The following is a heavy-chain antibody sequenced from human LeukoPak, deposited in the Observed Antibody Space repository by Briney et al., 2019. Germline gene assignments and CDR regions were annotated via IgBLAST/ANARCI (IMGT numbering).Heavy chain of an antibody. CDR1: GLTFSHYG. J-gene: IGHJ4*02. Sequence: GGSLRLSCAASGLTFSHYGMTWVRQAPGKGLECVSTISISGGSTYYADSVKGRFTISRDSSKNTLYLQMNSVRAEDTAVYYCAKDRGDSGWYFDFWGQGTLVTVSS. CDR3: AKDRGDSGWYFDF. V-gene: IGHV3-23*01. CDR2: ISISGGST. D-gene: IGHD6-19*01.